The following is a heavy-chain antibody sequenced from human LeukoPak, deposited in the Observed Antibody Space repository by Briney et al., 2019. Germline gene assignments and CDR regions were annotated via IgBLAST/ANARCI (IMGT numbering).Heavy chain of an antibody. CDR2: ISSGSSDI. V-gene: IGHV3-21*04. Sequence: GGSLRLSCAASGFTFSTYSMTWVRQAPGKGLEWVSSISSGSSDISYADSVKGRFTISRDNSKNTLYLQMNSLRAEDTAVYYCAKFRITGTTVYFDYWGQGTLVTVSS. J-gene: IGHJ4*02. D-gene: IGHD1-20*01. CDR1: GFTFSTYS. CDR3: AKFRITGTTVYFDY.